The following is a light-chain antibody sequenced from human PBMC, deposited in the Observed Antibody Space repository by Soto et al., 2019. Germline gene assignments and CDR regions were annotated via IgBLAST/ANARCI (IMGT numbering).Light chain of an antibody. J-gene: IGKJ1*01. CDR3: QHYGSSWT. CDR2: GAS. CDR1: QTVSSNY. Sequence: EIVLTQSPGTLSLYPGERATLSCRASQTVSSNYLAWFQQKGGQAPRLLIFGASSRAAGIPDRFSGSVSGTDFILTISRLEREDFAVYYCQHYGSSWTFGQGTKVDI. V-gene: IGKV3-20*01.